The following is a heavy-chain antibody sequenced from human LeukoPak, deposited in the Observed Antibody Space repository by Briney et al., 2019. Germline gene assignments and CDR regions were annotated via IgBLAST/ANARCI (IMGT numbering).Heavy chain of an antibody. Sequence: ASVKVSCKASGYTFTDYFIHWVRQAPGQGLEWMGRNTVNSGGTNTNYAQNFHGRVTMTRDTSISTAYMELSRLTSDDTAVYYCARDLSSTSNWELVYWGQGTLVTVSS. CDR2: NTVNSGGTNT. D-gene: IGHD1-26*01. CDR3: ARDLSSTSNWELVY. V-gene: IGHV1-2*06. J-gene: IGHJ4*02. CDR1: GYTFTDYF.